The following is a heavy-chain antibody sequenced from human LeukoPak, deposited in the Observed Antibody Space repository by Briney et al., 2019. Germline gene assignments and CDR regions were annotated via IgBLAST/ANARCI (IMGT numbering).Heavy chain of an antibody. D-gene: IGHD3-10*01. CDR2: IYHSGST. CDR1: GYSISSGYY. Sequence: SSETLSLTCTVSGYSISSGYYWGWIRQPPGKGLEWIGSIYHSGSTYYNPSLKSRVTISVDKSKNQFSLKLSSVTAADTAVYYCARDLGYYGSGSNSYYMDVWGKGTTVTVSS. V-gene: IGHV4-38-2*02. J-gene: IGHJ6*03. CDR3: ARDLGYYGSGSNSYYMDV.